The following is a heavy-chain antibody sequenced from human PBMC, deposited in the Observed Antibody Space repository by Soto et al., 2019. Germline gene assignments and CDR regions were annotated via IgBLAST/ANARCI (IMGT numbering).Heavy chain of an antibody. CDR1: GYTFTSYY. D-gene: IGHD3-16*01. Sequence: ASVKVSCKASGYTFTSYYMHWVRQAPGQGLEWMGIINPSGGSTSYAQKFQGRVTMTRDTSTSTVYMELSSLRSEDTAVYYCARVVPSGIGYFGYYYGMDVWGQGTTVTVSS. J-gene: IGHJ6*02. CDR3: ARVVPSGIGYFGYYYGMDV. CDR2: INPSGGST. V-gene: IGHV1-46*01.